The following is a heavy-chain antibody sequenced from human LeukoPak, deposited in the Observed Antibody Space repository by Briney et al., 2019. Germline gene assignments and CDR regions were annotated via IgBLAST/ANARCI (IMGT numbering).Heavy chain of an antibody. CDR2: INPNGGGT. J-gene: IGHJ4*02. CDR1: GYTFTGYY. CDR3: ARDRGGNSAGGGY. Sequence: ASVKVSCKASGYTFTGYYMHWVRQAPGQGLEWMGWINPNGGGTNYAQKFQGRVTMTRDTSISTAYMELSRLRSDDTAVYYCARDRGGNSAGGGYWGQGTLVTVSS. D-gene: IGHD4-23*01. V-gene: IGHV1-2*02.